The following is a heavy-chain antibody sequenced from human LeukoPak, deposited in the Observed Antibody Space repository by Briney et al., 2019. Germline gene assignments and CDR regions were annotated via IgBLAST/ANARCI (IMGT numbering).Heavy chain of an antibody. CDR1: GFTFSSYW. J-gene: IGHJ3*02. V-gene: IGHV3-7*01. CDR2: IKQDGREK. Sequence: GGSLRLSCAASGFTFSSYWMSWVRQAPGKGLEWVANIKQDGREKYYVDSVKGRFTISRDNAKNSLYLQMNSLRAEDTAVYYCARDWDSSGYYTYGGDAFDIWGQGTMVTVSS. D-gene: IGHD3-22*01. CDR3: ARDWDSSGYYTYGGDAFDI.